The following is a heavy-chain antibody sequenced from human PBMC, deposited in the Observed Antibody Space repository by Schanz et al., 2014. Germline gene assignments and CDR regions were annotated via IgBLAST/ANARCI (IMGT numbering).Heavy chain of an antibody. J-gene: IGHJ6*02. D-gene: IGHD6-6*01. CDR2: VYMSAAST. CDR3: AKGSMAARPLLPTDYYFYGTDI. V-gene: IGHV3-53*01. Sequence: EVQLVESGGGLIQPGGSLRLSCAVSGFTVSSNYMSWVRQAPGKGLEWVSTVYMSAASTRYADSVKGRFIISRDNSKNTLYLKTNSLRAEDTAGYYCAKGSMAARPLLPTDYYFYGTDIWGQGTTVTVSS. CDR1: GFTVSSNY.